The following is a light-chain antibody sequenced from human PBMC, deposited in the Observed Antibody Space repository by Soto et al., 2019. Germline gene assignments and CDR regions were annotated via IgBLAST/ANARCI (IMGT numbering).Light chain of an antibody. V-gene: IGKV3-11*01. CDR3: QQRSNWIT. CDR2: GAS. CDR1: QSVSNN. Sequence: EIVMTQSPATLSLSPGERATLSCRASQSVSNNLVWYQQKPGQAPRLLIYGASTRATGIPARFSGSGSGTDFTLTISSLEPEDFAVYYCQQRSNWITFGQGTRLEI. J-gene: IGKJ5*01.